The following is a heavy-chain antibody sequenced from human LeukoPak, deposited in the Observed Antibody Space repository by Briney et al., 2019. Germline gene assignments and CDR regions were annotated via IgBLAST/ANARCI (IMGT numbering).Heavy chain of an antibody. V-gene: IGHV3-73*01. Sequence: GGSLKLSCAASGFTFSDSAMHWVRQASGKGLEWVGRIKNKANNYATAYITSVKGRFTISRDDSKNTAYLQMNSLQTEDTAVYYCTRDHSSGWAFDYWGQGTLVTVSS. CDR1: GFTFSDSA. CDR3: TRDHSSGWAFDY. J-gene: IGHJ4*02. D-gene: IGHD6-19*01. CDR2: IKNKANNYAT.